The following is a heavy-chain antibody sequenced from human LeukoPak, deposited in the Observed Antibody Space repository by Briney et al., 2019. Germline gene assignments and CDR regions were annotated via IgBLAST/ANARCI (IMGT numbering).Heavy chain of an antibody. CDR2: INPSGGST. J-gene: IGHJ1*01. D-gene: IGHD6-13*01. Sequence: ASVKVSCKASGYTFTSYYMHWVRQAPGQGLEWMGIINPSGGSTSYAQKFQGRVTMTRDTSTSTVYMELSSLRSEDTAVYYCARDFASSWYGSGYFQHWGQGTLVTVSS. CDR1: GYTFTSYY. V-gene: IGHV1-46*01. CDR3: ARDFASSWYGSGYFQH.